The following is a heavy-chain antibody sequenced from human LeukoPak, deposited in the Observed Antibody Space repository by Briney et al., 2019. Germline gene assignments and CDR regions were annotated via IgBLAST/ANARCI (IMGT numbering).Heavy chain of an antibody. CDR2: INSDGKST. CDR1: GFTFSSYW. Sequence: TGESLRLSCAASGFTFSSYWMHWVRQAPGKGLLWVSRINSDGKSTPYVDSVKGRFTISRDNAKNTVHLQMNSLRAEDTAVYYCARGTTSGWPDYFDYWGQGVRVIVAS. D-gene: IGHD1-26*01. CDR3: ARGTTSGWPDYFDY. J-gene: IGHJ4*02. V-gene: IGHV3-74*01.